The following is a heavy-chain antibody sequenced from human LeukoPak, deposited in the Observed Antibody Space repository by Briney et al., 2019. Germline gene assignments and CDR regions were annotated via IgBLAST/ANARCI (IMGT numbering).Heavy chain of an antibody. CDR3: AGPYYDFWSGPNY. J-gene: IGHJ4*02. Sequence: PSETLSLTCTVSGGSISSSSYYWGWIRQPPGKGLEWIGSIYYSGSTYYNPSLKSRVTISVDTSKNQFSLKLSSVTAADTAVYYCAGPYYDFWSGPNYWGQGTLVTVSS. V-gene: IGHV4-39*01. CDR1: GGSISSSSYY. CDR2: IYYSGST. D-gene: IGHD3-3*01.